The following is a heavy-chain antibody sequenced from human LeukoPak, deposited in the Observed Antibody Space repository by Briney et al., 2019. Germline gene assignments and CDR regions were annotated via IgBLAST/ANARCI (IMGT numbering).Heavy chain of an antibody. CDR3: ARGIESSTSWIDP. Sequence: SETLSLTCTVSGGSISSYYWSWIRQPPGKGLEWIGYIYYSGSTNYNPSLKSRVTISVDTSKNQFSLKLSSVTAADTAVYYCARGIESSTSWIDPWGQGTLVTVSS. J-gene: IGHJ5*02. CDR1: GGSISSYY. D-gene: IGHD2-2*01. V-gene: IGHV4-59*01. CDR2: IYYSGST.